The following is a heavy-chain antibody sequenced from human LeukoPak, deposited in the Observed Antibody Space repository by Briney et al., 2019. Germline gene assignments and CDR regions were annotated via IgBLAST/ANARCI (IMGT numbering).Heavy chain of an antibody. CDR3: ARDKRLMVRGVIILSHNYYYYYMDV. V-gene: IGHV4-34*01. Sequence: SETLSLTCAVYGGSFSGYYWSWIRQPPGKGLEWIGEINHSGSTNYNPSLKSRVTISVDTSKNQFSLKLSSVTAADTAVYYCARDKRLMVRGVIILSHNYYYYYMDVWGKGTTVTVSS. D-gene: IGHD3-10*01. CDR1: GGSFSGYY. CDR2: INHSGST. J-gene: IGHJ6*03.